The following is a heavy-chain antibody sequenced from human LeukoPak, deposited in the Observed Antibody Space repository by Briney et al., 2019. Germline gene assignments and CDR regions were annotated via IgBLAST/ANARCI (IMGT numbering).Heavy chain of an antibody. CDR3: ARDPRVNDYVWGSYRYSPSWFDP. CDR2: ISASGGTT. CDR1: GFTFSSYA. V-gene: IGHV3-23*01. J-gene: IGHJ5*02. D-gene: IGHD3-16*02. Sequence: GGSLRLSCAASGFTFSSYAMSWVRQAPGKGLEWVSGISASGGTTYYADSVKGRFTISRDNSKNTLYLQMNSLRAEDTAVYYCARDPRVNDYVWGSYRYSPSWFDPWGQGTLVTVSS.